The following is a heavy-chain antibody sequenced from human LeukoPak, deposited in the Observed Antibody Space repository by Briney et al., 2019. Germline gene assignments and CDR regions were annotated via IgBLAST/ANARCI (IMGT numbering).Heavy chain of an antibody. J-gene: IGHJ4*02. CDR1: GGTFSSYA. CDR2: IIPIFGTA. CDR3: ALQAAGTGS. Sequence: GASAKVSCKASGGTFSSYAISWVRQAPGQRLEWMGGIIPIFGTANYAQKFQGRVTITADKSTSTAYMELSSLRSEDTAVYYCALQAAGTGSWGQGTLVTVSS. D-gene: IGHD6-13*01. V-gene: IGHV1-69*06.